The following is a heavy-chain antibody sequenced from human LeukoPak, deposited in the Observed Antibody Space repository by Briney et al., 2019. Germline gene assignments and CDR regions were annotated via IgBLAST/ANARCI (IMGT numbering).Heavy chain of an antibody. CDR3: ASAFYYDSSGYYSDY. Sequence: SETLSLTCTVSGGSISSGGYYWSWIRQHPGKGLEWIGYIYYSGSTYYNPSLKSRVTISVDKSKNQLSLKLSSVTAADTAVYYCASAFYYDSSGYYSDYWGQGTLVTVSS. CDR1: GGSISSGGYY. D-gene: IGHD3-22*01. CDR2: IYYSGST. J-gene: IGHJ4*02. V-gene: IGHV4-31*03.